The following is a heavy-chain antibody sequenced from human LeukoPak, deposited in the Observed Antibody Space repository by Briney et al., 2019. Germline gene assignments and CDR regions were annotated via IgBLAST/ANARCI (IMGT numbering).Heavy chain of an antibody. D-gene: IGHD3-22*01. CDR1: GYTFTSYY. V-gene: IGHV1-46*01. J-gene: IGHJ2*01. CDR3: ARAPSSYYYDSSGYSGGDWYFDL. CDR2: INPSGGST. Sequence: EASVKVSCKASGYTFTSYYTHWVRQAPGQGLEWMGIINPSGGSTSYAQKFQGRVTMTRDTSTSTVYMELSSLRSEDTAVYYCARAPSSYYYDSSGYSGGDWYFDLWGRGTLVTVSS.